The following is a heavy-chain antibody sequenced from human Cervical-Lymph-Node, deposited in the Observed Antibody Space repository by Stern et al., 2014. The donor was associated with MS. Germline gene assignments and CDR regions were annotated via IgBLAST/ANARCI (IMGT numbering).Heavy chain of an antibody. Sequence: QLVQSGSEVKKPGASVKVSCKASEYTHNNYLIHWVRQAPGQRPDWMGVINPSGATNYAQKVQDRVTMTTDASTSTFYMELSRLRSEDTAVYYCAVRYCSGGRCYSVPDVWGQGTTVIGSS. V-gene: IGHV1-46*02. CDR2: INPSGAT. J-gene: IGHJ6*02. CDR1: EYTHNNYL. D-gene: IGHD2-15*01. CDR3: AVRYCSGGRCYSVPDV.